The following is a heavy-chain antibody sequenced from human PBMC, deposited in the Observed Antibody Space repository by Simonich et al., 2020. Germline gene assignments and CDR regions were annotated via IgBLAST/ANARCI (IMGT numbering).Heavy chain of an antibody. Sequence: EVQLVESGGGLVQPGGSLRLSCAASGFTFSSYWMHWVRQAPGKGLVWVQRINIDWRSTSYADSGKGRFNISRDNAKNKLNLQMNSLRAEDTAVYYCARNRLDYWGQGTLVTVSS. CDR3: ARNRLDY. J-gene: IGHJ4*02. CDR1: GFTFSSYW. V-gene: IGHV3-74*01. CDR2: INIDWRST.